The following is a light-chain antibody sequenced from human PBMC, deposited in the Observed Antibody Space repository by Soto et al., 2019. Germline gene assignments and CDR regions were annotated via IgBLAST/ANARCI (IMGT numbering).Light chain of an antibody. CDR2: EIN. V-gene: IGLV2-8*01. CDR3: SPFAGSNNFPSV. CDR1: SSDVGAYDY. J-gene: IGLJ1*01. Sequence: QCPVTQAPSASGSPGQSFTISCTGTSSDVGAYDYVSWYQQHPGKAPKLMIYEINKRPSGVPDRFSGSKSGNTASLTVSGLQAEDEADYYCSPFAGSNNFPSVFGTGTKVTVL.